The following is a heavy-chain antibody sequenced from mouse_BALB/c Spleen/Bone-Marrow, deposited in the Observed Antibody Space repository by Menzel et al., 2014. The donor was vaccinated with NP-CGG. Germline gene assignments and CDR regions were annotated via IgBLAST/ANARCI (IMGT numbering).Heavy chain of an antibody. J-gene: IGHJ3*01. V-gene: IGHV14-3*02. CDR1: GFNIEDTY. CDR2: IDPANGNT. CDR3: ARNGNYGAWFAY. D-gene: IGHD2-1*01. Sequence: VQLKESGAELVKPGASVKLSCTASGFNIEDTYMHWVKQRPEQGLEWIGRIDPANGNTKYDPKFQGKATITADTSSNTAFLQLNSLTSEDTAVYYCARNGNYGAWFAYWGQGTLVTVSA.